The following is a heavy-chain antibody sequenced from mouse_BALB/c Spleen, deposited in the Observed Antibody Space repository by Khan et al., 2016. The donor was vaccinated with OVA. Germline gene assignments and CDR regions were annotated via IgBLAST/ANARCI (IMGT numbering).Heavy chain of an antibody. J-gene: IGHJ4*01. V-gene: IGHV2-6-1*01. D-gene: IGHD2-10*01. CDR2: IWSDGST. CDR3: DRQPYFHYYIMDY. CDR1: GFSFTNYG. Sequence: VQLQESGPGLVAPSQSLSITCTISGFSFTNYGIHWVRQPPGKGLEWLVVIWSDGSTSYNSALKSRLSISRDNSKSQVFLRMNSLQTDDTAMYYCDRQPYFHYYIMDYWGQGTSVIVSS.